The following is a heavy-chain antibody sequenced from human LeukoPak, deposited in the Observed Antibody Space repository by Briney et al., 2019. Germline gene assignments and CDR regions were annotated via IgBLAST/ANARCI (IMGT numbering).Heavy chain of an antibody. CDR3: VRVRNYGKSFEY. V-gene: IGHV4-31*03. Sequence: PSQTLSLTCTVSGGSISSDDNYWSWIRQHPGRGLEWIGNIFYSGSTYYNPSLKSRVTISVDTSKNQFSLRLSSVTAADTAVYYCVRVRNYGKSFEYSGQGTLVTVSS. CDR2: IFYSGST. J-gene: IGHJ4*02. D-gene: IGHD1-7*01. CDR1: GGSISSDDNY.